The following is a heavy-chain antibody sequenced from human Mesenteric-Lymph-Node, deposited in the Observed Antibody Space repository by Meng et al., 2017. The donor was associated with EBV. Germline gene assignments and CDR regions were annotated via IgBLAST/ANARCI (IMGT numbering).Heavy chain of an antibody. V-gene: IGHV4-59*12. CDR1: GGSMSGSS. J-gene: IGHJ5*02. Sequence: VQLQESGPGLVKPSETLSLACTVSGGSMSGSSWSWIRQSPGKGLEWIGYIYDSGTTNYNPSLESRVIISVDRSNNQFSLNLSSVTAADTAIYYCARDLYGSWFGPWGQGTLVTVSS. CDR3: ARDLYGSWFGP. D-gene: IGHD4-17*01. CDR2: IYDSGTT.